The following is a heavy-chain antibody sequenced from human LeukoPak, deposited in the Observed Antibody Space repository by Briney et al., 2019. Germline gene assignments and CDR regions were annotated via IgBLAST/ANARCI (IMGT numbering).Heavy chain of an antibody. D-gene: IGHD2-2*01. CDR2: ISWNSGSI. Sequence: GGSLRLSCAASGFTFDDYAMHWVRQAPGKGLEWVSGISWNSGSIGYADSVKGRFTISRDNAKNSLYLQMNSLRAEDTALYYCAKGAAAMDRYYYGMDVWGQGTTVTVSS. V-gene: IGHV3-9*01. CDR1: GFTFDDYA. CDR3: AKGAAAMDRYYYGMDV. J-gene: IGHJ6*02.